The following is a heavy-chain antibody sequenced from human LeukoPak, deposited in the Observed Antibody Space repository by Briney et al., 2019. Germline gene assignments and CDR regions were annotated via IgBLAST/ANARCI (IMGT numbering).Heavy chain of an antibody. J-gene: IGHJ6*02. CDR2: ISYDGSNK. CDR3: AKTHSYPNYGDLYYYCGMDV. CDR1: GFTFSSYG. V-gene: IGHV3-30*18. D-gene: IGHD4-17*01. Sequence: GGSLRLSCAASGFTFSSYGMHWVRQAPGKGLEWVAVISYDGSNKYYADFVKGRFTISRDNSKNTLYLQMNSLRAEDTAVYYCAKTHSYPNYGDLYYYCGMDVWGQGTTVTVSS.